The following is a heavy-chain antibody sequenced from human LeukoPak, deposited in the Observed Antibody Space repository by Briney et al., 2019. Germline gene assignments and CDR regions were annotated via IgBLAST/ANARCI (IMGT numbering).Heavy chain of an antibody. V-gene: IGHV4-34*01. CDR1: GGSFSGYY. CDR2: INHSGST. D-gene: IGHD3-22*01. CDR3: ARLDYYDSVIGY. J-gene: IGHJ4*02. Sequence: PSETLSLTCAVYGGSFSGYYWSWIRQPPGKGLEWIGEINHSGSTNYNPSLKSRVTISVDTSKNQFSLKLSSVTAADTAVYYCARLDYYDSVIGYWGQGTLVTVSS.